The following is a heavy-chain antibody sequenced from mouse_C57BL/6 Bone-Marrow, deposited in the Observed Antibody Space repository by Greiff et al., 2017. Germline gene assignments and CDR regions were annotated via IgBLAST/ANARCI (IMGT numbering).Heavy chain of an antibody. Sequence: QVQLQQPGAELVRPGTSVKLSSKASGYTFTSYWMHWVKQRPGQGLEWIGVIDPSDSYTNYNQQFKGKATLTVDTSSSTAYMQLISLTSEDSAVYYCARGWLQYYCDYWGQGTTLTVSS. CDR2: IDPSDSYT. V-gene: IGHV1-59*01. D-gene: IGHD2-2*01. CDR1: GYTFTSYW. CDR3: ARGWLQYYCDY. J-gene: IGHJ2*01.